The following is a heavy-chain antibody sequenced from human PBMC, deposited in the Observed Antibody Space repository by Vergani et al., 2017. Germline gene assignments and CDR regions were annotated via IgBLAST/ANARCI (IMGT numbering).Heavy chain of an antibody. CDR3: ARSPPYYYDSSGCYYFDY. J-gene: IGHJ4*02. V-gene: IGHV3-53*02. D-gene: IGHD3-22*01. Sequence: EVQLVETGGGLIQPGGSLRLSCAASGFTVSSNYMSWVRQAPGKGLEWVSVIYSGGSTYYADSVKGRFTISRDNSKNTLYLQMNSLRAEDTAVYYCARSPPYYYDSSGCYYFDYWGQGTLVTVSS. CDR2: IYSGGST. CDR1: GFTVSSNY.